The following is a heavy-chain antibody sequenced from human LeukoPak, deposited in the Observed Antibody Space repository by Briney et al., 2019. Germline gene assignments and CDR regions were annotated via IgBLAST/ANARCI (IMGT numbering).Heavy chain of an antibody. CDR3: ARILEMSTIELDY. CDR1: GYTFTNYG. CDR2: ISAYNDNT. V-gene: IGHV1-18*01. D-gene: IGHD5-24*01. Sequence: ASVKVSCKASGYTFTNYGITWVRQAPGQGLEGRGWISAYNDNTHYTQKLQGRVTMTIDTSTSTAYMELRSLRSDDTAVYYCARILEMSTIELDYWGQGTLVTVSS. J-gene: IGHJ4*02.